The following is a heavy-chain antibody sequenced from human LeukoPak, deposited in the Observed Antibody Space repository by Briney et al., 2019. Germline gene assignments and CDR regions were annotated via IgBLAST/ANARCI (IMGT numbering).Heavy chain of an antibody. J-gene: IGHJ4*02. CDR3: ARDPQPGIAAAGTVDY. V-gene: IGHV3-21*01. Sequence: GGSLRLSCAASGFTFSSYSMNWVRQAPGKGLEWVSSISSSSSYIYYADSVKGRFTISRDNAKNSLYLQMNSLRAEDTAVYYCARDPQPGIAAAGTVDYWGQGTLVTVSS. CDR1: GFTFSSYS. D-gene: IGHD6-13*01. CDR2: ISSSSSYI.